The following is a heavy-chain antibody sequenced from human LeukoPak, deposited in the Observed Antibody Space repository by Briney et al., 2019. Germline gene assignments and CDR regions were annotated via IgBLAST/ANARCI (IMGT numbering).Heavy chain of an antibody. Sequence: PSETLSLTCTVSGGSISSSSYYWGWIRQSPGKGLEWIGSIYYSGSTYYNPSLKSRVTTSVDTSKNQFSLKLSSVTAADTAVYYCASTYSSTYYFDYWGQGTLVTVSS. CDR2: IYYSGST. D-gene: IGHD6-13*01. CDR1: GGSISSSSYY. J-gene: IGHJ4*02. V-gene: IGHV4-39*01. CDR3: ASTYSSTYYFDY.